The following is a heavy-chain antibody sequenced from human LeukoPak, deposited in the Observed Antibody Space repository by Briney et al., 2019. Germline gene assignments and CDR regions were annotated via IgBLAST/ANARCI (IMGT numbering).Heavy chain of an antibody. D-gene: IGHD4/OR15-4a*01. V-gene: IGHV4-34*01. CDR3: ARAPDPTIHSGVDV. CDR2: INHSGST. Sequence: PSETLSLTCAVYGGSFSGYYWSWIRQPPGKGLEWIGEINHSGSTNYNPSLKSRVTISVDTSKNQFSLKLSSVTAADTAVYYCARAPDPTIHSGVDVWGQGTTVTVSS. CDR1: GGSFSGYY. J-gene: IGHJ6*02.